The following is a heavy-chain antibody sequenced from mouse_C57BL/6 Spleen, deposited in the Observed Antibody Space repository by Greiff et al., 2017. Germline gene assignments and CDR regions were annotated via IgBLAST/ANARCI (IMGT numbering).Heavy chain of an antibody. D-gene: IGHD2-4*01. CDR3: ARGYYEYDEAAY. Sequence: VQLQQPGAELVKPGASVQLSCKASGYTFTSYWMHWVKQRPGRGLEWIGRFDPNSGGTKYNEKFKSKATLTVDKPSSTAYMQLSSLTSEDSAVYYCARGYYEYDEAAYWGQGTLGTVSA. CDR1: GYTFTSYW. V-gene: IGHV1-72*01. CDR2: FDPNSGGT. J-gene: IGHJ3*01.